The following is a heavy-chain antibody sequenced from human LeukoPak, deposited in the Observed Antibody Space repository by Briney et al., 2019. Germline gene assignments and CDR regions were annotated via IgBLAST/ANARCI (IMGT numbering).Heavy chain of an antibody. D-gene: IGHD5-24*01. J-gene: IGHJ4*02. CDR1: GGTFSSYA. V-gene: IGHV1-69*05. Sequence: SVTVSCKASGGTFSSYAISWVRQAPGQGFEWMGGIIPIFGTANYAQKFQGRVTITTDESTSTAYMELSSLRSEDTAVYYCAASEMATIPGNFDYWGQGTLVTVSS. CDR3: AASEMATIPGNFDY. CDR2: IIPIFGTA.